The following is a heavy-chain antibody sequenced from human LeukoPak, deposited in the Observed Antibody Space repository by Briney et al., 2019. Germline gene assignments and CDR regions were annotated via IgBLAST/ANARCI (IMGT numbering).Heavy chain of an antibody. V-gene: IGHV4-61*02. J-gene: IGHJ5*02. D-gene: IGHD2-2*01. CDR1: GGSISSGSYY. Sequence: PSETLSLTCTVSGGSISSGSYYWSWIRQPAGKGLEWIGRIYTSGSTNYNPSLKSRVTISVDTSKNQFSLKLSSVTAADTAVYYCARGLVESGHAWFDPWGQGTLVTVSS. CDR3: ARGLVESGHAWFDP. CDR2: IYTSGST.